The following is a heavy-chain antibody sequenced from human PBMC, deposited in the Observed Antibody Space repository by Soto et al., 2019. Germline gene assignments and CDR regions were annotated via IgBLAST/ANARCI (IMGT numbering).Heavy chain of an antibody. J-gene: IGHJ6*02. CDR1: GATFSSYA. D-gene: IGHD5-12*01. CDR2: IIPIFGTA. V-gene: IGHV1-69*06. Sequence: SVKVSCKASGATFSSYASSWVRQAPGQGLEWMGGIIPIFGTANYAQKFQGRVTITADKSTSTAYMELSSLRSEDTAVYYCARDQLMWLQKGYYYYGIDVWGQGPKVTV. CDR3: ARDQLMWLQKGYYYYGIDV.